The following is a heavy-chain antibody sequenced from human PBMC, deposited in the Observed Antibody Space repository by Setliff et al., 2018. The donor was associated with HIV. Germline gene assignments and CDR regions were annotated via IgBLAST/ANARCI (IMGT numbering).Heavy chain of an antibody. CDR2: INPNSGGT. J-gene: IGHJ3*01. CDR1: GYTFTGYY. Sequence: ASVKVSCKVSGYTFTGYYMHWVRQAPGQGLEWMGRINPNSGGTNYAQKSQGRVTMTRDTSISTAYMELSRLRAEDTAVYYCARVAFEWEITVFGVVSYDAFDVWGQGTKVTVSS. V-gene: IGHV1-2*06. D-gene: IGHD3-3*01. CDR3: ARVAFEWEITVFGVVSYDAFDV.